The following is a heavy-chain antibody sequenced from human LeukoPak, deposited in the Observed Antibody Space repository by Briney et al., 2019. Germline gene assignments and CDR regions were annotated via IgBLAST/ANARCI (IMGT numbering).Heavy chain of an antibody. J-gene: IGHJ4*02. CDR2: ISGSGGST. CDR1: GFTFSSYA. Sequence: GGSLRLSCAASGFTFSSYAMSWVRQAPGKGLEWVSAISGSGGSTYYADSVKGRFTISRDNFKNTLYLQMNSLRAEDTAVYYCAKDRRYSYGCDYWGQGTLVTVSS. V-gene: IGHV3-23*01. D-gene: IGHD5-18*01. CDR3: AKDRRYSYGCDY.